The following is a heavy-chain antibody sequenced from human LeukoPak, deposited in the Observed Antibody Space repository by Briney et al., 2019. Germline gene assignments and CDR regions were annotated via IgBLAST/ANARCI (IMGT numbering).Heavy chain of an antibody. D-gene: IGHD3/OR15-3a*01. CDR1: GGAIWGYY. CDR2: VYSSGST. V-gene: IGHV4-4*07. J-gene: IGHJ4*02. Sequence: KPSETLSLTCAVSGGAIWGYYWSWIRQPAGKGLEWLGRVYSSGSTKYNPSLESRVTMSVDTSKNQFSLKLNFVTAADTAVYYCARVGSGYDFFYYWGQGTLVTVSS. CDR3: ARVGSGYDFFYY.